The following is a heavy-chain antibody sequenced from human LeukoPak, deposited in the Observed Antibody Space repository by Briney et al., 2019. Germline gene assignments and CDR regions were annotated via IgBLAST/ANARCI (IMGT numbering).Heavy chain of an antibody. CDR2: IYYSGSI. V-gene: IGHV4-28*03. J-gene: IGHJ4*02. D-gene: IGHD3-16*02. Sequence: SDTLSLTCAVSGYSISSSNWWDWIRQPPGRGLEWIGYIYYSGSIYYNPSLKSRVTISVDTSKNQFSLKLSSVTAADTAVYYCARDRGLYYDYVWGSYRSSYFDYWGQGTLVTVSS. CDR3: ARDRGLYYDYVWGSYRSSYFDY. CDR1: GYSISSSNW.